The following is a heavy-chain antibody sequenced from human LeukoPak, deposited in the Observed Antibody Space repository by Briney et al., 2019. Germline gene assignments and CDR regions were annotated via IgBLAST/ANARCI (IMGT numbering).Heavy chain of an antibody. CDR1: GFTLNDYW. J-gene: IGHJ4*02. CDR3: ARGGTASIPNDF. V-gene: IGHV3-74*01. D-gene: IGHD1-26*01. Sequence: GGSLRLSCAASGFTLNDYWIHWVRQAPGKGLFWVSGIRGDGTKTVYAYSVKGRFTVSRDNAKDAVFLQINSLRAEYTAVYYCARGGTASIPNDFWGQGTLVTVSS. CDR2: IRGDGTKT.